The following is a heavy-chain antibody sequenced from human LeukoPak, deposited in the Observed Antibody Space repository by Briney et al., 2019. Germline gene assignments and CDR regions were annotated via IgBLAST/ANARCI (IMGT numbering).Heavy chain of an antibody. CDR2: INKDGGGI. V-gene: IGHV3-7*03. CDR1: GFPFSNSW. J-gene: IGHJ6*04. Sequence: GGSLRLSCAVSGFPFSNSWMYWVRQAPGKGLEGVANINKDGGGISYVDSVKGRFIISRDNARNSLYLQMNSLRVEDTAVNFCAGGNSMDVWGKGTAVTVSS. CDR3: AGGNSMDV. D-gene: IGHD4-23*01.